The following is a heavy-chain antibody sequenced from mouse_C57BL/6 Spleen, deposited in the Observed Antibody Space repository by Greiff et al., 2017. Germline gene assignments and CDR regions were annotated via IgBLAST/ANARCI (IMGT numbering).Heavy chain of an antibody. J-gene: IGHJ4*01. CDR2: IRNKANGYTT. CDR3: AKYPDDYDGIYYAMDY. V-gene: IGHV7-3*01. D-gene: IGHD2-4*01. Sequence: EVKVEESGGGLVQPGGSLSLSCAASGFTFTDYYMSWVRQPPGKALEWLGFIRNKANGYTTEYSASVKGRFTISRDNSQSILYLQMNALRAEDSATYYCAKYPDDYDGIYYAMDYWGQGTSVTVSS. CDR1: GFTFTDYY.